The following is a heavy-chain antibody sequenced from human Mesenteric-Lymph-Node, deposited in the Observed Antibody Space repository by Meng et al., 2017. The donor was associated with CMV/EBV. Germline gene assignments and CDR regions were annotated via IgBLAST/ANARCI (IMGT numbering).Heavy chain of an antibody. D-gene: IGHD2-2*01. V-gene: IGHV3-48*03. J-gene: IGHJ6*02. CDR1: GFTFSSYE. CDR3: ARDQVVPAARAADYYYYYGMDV. CDR2: ISSSGSTI. Sequence: GESLKISCAASGFTFSSYEMNWVRQAPGKGLEWVSYISSSGSTIYYADSVKGRFTISRDNAKNSLYLQMNSLRAEDTAVYYYARDQVVPAARAADYYYYYGMDVWGQGTTVTVSS.